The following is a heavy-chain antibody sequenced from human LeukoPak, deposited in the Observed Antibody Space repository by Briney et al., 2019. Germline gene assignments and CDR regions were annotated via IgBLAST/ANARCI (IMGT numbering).Heavy chain of an antibody. D-gene: IGHD6-19*01. CDR3: ARSKSYSSGWTDFDY. J-gene: IGHJ4*02. CDR1: GFTFSSHD. CDR2: IGTAGNT. V-gene: IGHV3-13*01. Sequence: GGSLRLSCAASGFTFSSHDMHWVRQPTGKGLEWVSVIGTAGNTYYADSVKGRFTISRENAKNSLYLQMDNLRAGDTAVYYCARSKSYSSGWTDFDYWGQGTLVAVSS.